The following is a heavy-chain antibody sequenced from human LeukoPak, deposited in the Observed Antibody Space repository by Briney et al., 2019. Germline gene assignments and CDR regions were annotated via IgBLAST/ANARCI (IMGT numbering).Heavy chain of an antibody. D-gene: IGHD6-6*01. J-gene: IGHJ5*02. CDR3: ASSIAARPWIDP. CDR2: ITSSSRYT. V-gene: IGHV3-21*01. Sequence: GGSLRLSCAASVFTFSTYNMNWVRQAPGKGLEWVSSITSSSRYTFYADSVKGRFTISRDNSKNTLYLQMNSLRAEDTAVYYCASSIAARPWIDPWGQGTLVTVSS. CDR1: VFTFSTYN.